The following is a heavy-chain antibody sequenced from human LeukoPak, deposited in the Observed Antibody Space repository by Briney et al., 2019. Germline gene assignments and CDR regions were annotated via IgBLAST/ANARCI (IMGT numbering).Heavy chain of an antibody. Sequence: GGSLRLSCAASGFTFSSYSMSWVRQAPGKGLEWVSSITTSSTYISYADSVKGRFTISRDNAKNSLYLQMNSLRAEDTAVYYCARGKYSSGWLDYWGQGTLVTVSS. CDR3: ARGKYSSGWLDY. CDR1: GFTFSSYS. V-gene: IGHV3-21*01. D-gene: IGHD6-19*01. CDR2: ITTSSTYI. J-gene: IGHJ4*02.